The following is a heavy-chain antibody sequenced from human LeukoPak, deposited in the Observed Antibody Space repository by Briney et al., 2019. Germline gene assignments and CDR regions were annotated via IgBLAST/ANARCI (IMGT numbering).Heavy chain of an antibody. Sequence: GGSLRLSCAASGFTFSNAWMSWVRQAPGKGLEWVGRFRSYTDGGTIDYAAPVKGRFTISRDDSKNTLYLQMNSLRAEDTAVYYCAKASIFGDTKYFQHWGQGTLVTVSS. CDR3: AKASIFGDTKYFQH. CDR2: FRSYTDGGTI. CDR1: GFTFSNAW. D-gene: IGHD3-3*01. J-gene: IGHJ1*01. V-gene: IGHV3-15*01.